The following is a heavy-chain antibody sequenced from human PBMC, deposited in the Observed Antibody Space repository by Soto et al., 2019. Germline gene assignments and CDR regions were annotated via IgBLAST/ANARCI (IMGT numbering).Heavy chain of an antibody. V-gene: IGHV5-51*01. CDR1: GYSFTSYW. CDR2: IYPGDSDT. J-gene: IGHJ3*02. D-gene: IGHD3-9*01. Sequence: GESLKISCKGSGYSFTSYWIGWVRQMPGKGLEWMGIIYPGDSDTRYSPSFQGQVTISADKSISTAYLQWSSLKASDTAMYYCARLWGDILTGYYAFDIWGQGTMVTVSS. CDR3: ARLWGDILTGYYAFDI.